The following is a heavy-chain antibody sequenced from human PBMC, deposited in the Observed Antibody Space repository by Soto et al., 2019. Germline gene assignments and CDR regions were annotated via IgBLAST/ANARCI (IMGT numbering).Heavy chain of an antibody. CDR1: GFTFRSYT. CDR3: ARDRGYDAHDYYYNAMDV. J-gene: IGHJ6*02. V-gene: IGHV3-21*01. D-gene: IGHD2-15*01. CDR2: IRRFSPNT. Sequence: GSLSPSCVASGFTFRSYTMHWVRQAPGKGLELGSAIRRFSPNTYYADSLKGRFTISRDNAKNSLDLQMNSLRAEDKAVYYCARDRGYDAHDYYYNAMDVWGQGTTVTVSS.